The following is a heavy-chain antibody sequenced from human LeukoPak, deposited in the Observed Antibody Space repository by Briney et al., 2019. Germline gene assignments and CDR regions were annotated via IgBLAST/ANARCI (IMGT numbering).Heavy chain of an antibody. V-gene: IGHV1-8*01. D-gene: IGHD3-22*01. J-gene: IGHJ4*02. CDR3: ARDAPHYYDSSGHYN. CDR2: MNPNSGNT. CDR1: GYTFTSYD. Sequence: ASVKVSCKASGYTFTSYDINRVRQATGQGLEWMRWMNPNSGNTGYAQKFQGRVTMTRNTSISTAYMELSSLRSEDTAVYYCARDAPHYYDSSGHYNWGQGTLVTVSS.